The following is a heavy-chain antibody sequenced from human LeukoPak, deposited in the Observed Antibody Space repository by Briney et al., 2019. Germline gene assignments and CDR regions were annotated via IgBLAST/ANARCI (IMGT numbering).Heavy chain of an antibody. D-gene: IGHD3-10*01. CDR1: GFTFDDYA. CDR3: AKDSGTYYYGSGSYFPIDY. J-gene: IGHJ4*02. Sequence: GGSLRLSCAASGFTFDDYAMHWVRQAPGKGLEWVSLISGSGGSTYYADSVKGRFTISRDNSKDSLYLQMNSLRTEDTALYYCAKDSGTYYYGSGSYFPIDYWGQGTLVTVSS. V-gene: IGHV3-43*02. CDR2: ISGSGGST.